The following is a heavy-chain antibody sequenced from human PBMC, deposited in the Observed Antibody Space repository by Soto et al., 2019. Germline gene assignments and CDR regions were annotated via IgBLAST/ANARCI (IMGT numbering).Heavy chain of an antibody. CDR2: IYYSGST. V-gene: IGHV4-59*01. D-gene: IGHD4-4*01. CDR3: AITHDYSNYGDYYYYYMDV. J-gene: IGHJ6*03. CDR1: GGSISSYY. Sequence: QVQLQESGPGLVKPSETLSLTCTVSGGSISSYYWSWIRQPPGKGLEWIGYIYYSGSTNYNPSLKSRVTISVDTSKNQFSLKLSSVTAADTAVYYCAITHDYSNYGDYYYYYMDVWGKGTTVTVSS.